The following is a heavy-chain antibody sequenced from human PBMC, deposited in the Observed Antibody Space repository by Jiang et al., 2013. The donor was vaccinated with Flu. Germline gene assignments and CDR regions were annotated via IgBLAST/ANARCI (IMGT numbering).Heavy chain of an antibody. D-gene: IGHD3-22*01. CDR2: ISASGGST. V-gene: IGHV3-23*01. Sequence: EWVSAISASGGSTDYADSVKGRFTVSRDYSKNTLYLQMNSLRGDDTAVYYCAKLTSSGYYYGRLDYWGQGTLVTVSS. CDR3: AKLTSSGYYYGRLDY. J-gene: IGHJ4*02.